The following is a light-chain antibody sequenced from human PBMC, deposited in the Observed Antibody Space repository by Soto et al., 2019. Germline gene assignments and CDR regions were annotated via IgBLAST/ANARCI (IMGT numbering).Light chain of an antibody. Sequence: DSVMTQSPDSLAVSLGERATINCKSSQSVLYSSNNKNYLAWYQQKPRQPPKLLIYWASTRESGVPDRFSGSGSWTDFTLTISSLPAEDVAVYYCQQYYSTPLAFGQGTKVEIK. CDR2: WAS. J-gene: IGKJ1*01. V-gene: IGKV4-1*01. CDR3: QQYYSTPLA. CDR1: QSVLYSSNNKNY.